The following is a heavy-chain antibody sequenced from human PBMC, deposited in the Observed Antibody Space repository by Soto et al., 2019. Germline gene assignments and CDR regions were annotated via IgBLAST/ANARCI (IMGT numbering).Heavy chain of an antibody. CDR3: AKSRSVVPAAIFKRNYYYYMDV. V-gene: IGHV3-23*01. J-gene: IGHJ6*03. CDR1: GFTFSSYA. D-gene: IGHD2-2*01. CDR2: ISGSGGST. Sequence: GGSLRLSCAASGFTFSSYAMSWVRQAPGKGLEWVSAISGSGGSTYYADSVKGRFTISRDNSKNTLYLQMNSLRAEDTAVYYCAKSRSVVPAAIFKRNYYYYMDVWGKGTTVTVSS.